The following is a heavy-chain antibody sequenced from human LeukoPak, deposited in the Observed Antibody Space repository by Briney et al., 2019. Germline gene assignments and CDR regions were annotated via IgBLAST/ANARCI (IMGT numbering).Heavy chain of an antibody. Sequence: PSETLSLTCTVSGGSIGSSYWTWIRQPPGKGLEWIGFIHYSGSTNSNPSLKSRVTVTVDPSKNQFSLRLTSVTAADTAVYYCVRQPIGELGNYDYYGLDVWGQGTTVIV. CDR3: VRQPIGELGNYDYYGLDV. V-gene: IGHV4-59*08. CDR2: IHYSGST. CDR1: GGSIGSSY. D-gene: IGHD7-27*01. J-gene: IGHJ6*02.